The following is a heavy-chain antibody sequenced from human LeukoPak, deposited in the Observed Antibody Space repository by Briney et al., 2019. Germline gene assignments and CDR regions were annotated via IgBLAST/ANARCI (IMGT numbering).Heavy chain of an antibody. D-gene: IGHD3-22*01. CDR2: ISGSGGST. CDR1: GFTFSSYA. Sequence: GGSLRLSCAASGFTFSSYAMSWVRQAPGKGLEWVSAISGSGGSTYYADSVKGRFTISRDNSKNTLYLQMNSLRAEDTAVYYCAKAGGRITMIVVVIAGYYFDYWGQGTLVTVSS. J-gene: IGHJ4*02. V-gene: IGHV3-23*01. CDR3: AKAGGRITMIVVVIAGYYFDY.